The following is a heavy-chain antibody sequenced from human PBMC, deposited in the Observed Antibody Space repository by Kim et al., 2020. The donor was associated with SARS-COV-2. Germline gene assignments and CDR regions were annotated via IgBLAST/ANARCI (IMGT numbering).Heavy chain of an antibody. CDR1: GFTFSSYS. Sequence: GGSLRLSCAASGFTFSSYSMNWVRQAPGKGLEWVSSISSSSSYIYYADSVKGRFTISRDNAKNSLYLQMNSLRAEDTAVYYCARVGQQLVGLRVEDYGMDVWGQGTTVTVSS. CDR3: ARVGQQLVGLRVEDYGMDV. V-gene: IGHV3-21*01. D-gene: IGHD6-13*01. J-gene: IGHJ6*02. CDR2: ISSSSSYI.